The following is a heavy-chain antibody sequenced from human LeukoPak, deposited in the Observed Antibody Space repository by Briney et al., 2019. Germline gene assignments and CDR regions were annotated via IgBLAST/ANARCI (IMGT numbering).Heavy chain of an antibody. J-gene: IGHJ4*01. CDR2: IYYSRTT. CDR1: GGSMSIGDYY. V-gene: IGHV4-30-4*02. CDR3: ARDKPPPLRLSYY. D-gene: IGHD2/OR15-2a*01. Sequence: SETLSLTCSVSGGSMSIGDYYGSWIPQPRGKGLEWNGYIYYSRTTYYNPSLKSRVTISVDTSKTPFSLKLSSVTAADTAVYYCARDKPPPLRLSYYWGHGNLVTVSS.